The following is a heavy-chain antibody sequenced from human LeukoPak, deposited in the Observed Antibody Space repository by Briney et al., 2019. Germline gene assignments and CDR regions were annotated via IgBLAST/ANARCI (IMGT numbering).Heavy chain of an antibody. CDR1: GGSISSYY. J-gene: IGHJ6*02. Sequence: SETLSLTCTVSGGSISSYYWSWIRQPPGKGLEWIGYIYYSGSTNYNPSLKSRVTISVDTSKNQFSLKLSSVTAADTAVYYCATGGKTRPNYYYYYGMDVWGQGTTVTVSS. CDR3: ATGGKTRPNYYYYYGMDV. V-gene: IGHV4-59*08. D-gene: IGHD4-23*01. CDR2: IYYSGST.